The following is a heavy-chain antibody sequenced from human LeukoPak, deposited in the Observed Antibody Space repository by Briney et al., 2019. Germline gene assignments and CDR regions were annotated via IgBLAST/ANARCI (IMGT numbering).Heavy chain of an antibody. V-gene: IGHV3-30-3*01. CDR1: GFTFSSYA. CDR3: ARGLITVSGLRGDAFDI. CDR2: ISYDGSNK. Sequence: GRSLRLSCAASGFTFSSYAMHWVRQAPGKGLEWVAVISYDGSNKYYADSVKGRFTISRDNANNSLILQMNNLRAEDTAMYYCARGLITVSGLRGDAFDIWGQGTMVTVSS. J-gene: IGHJ3*02. D-gene: IGHD3-10*02.